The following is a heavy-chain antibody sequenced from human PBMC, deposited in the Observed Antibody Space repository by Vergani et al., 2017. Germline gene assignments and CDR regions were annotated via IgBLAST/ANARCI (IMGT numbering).Heavy chain of an antibody. J-gene: IGHJ4*02. D-gene: IGHD2-15*01. Sequence: QVQLVQSGAEVKKPGASVMVSCKASGYSFTTYGISWVRQAPGQGLEWMGWISAYNGNTNYAQKLQGRVTMTTDTSTSTAYMGLRSLRSDDTAVYYCARISLRRIRDYYFDYWGQGTLVTVSS. CDR2: ISAYNGNT. CDR3: ARISLRRIRDYYFDY. CDR1: GYSFTTYG. V-gene: IGHV1-18*01.